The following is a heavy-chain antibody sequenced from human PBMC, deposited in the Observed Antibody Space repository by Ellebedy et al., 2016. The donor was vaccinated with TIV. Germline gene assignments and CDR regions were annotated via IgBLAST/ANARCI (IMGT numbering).Heavy chain of an antibody. CDR2: IFDSGTT. CDR3: ARDRHLTR. J-gene: IGHJ4*02. CDR1: GGSISSSSYY. D-gene: IGHD4-23*01. V-gene: IGHV4-39*07. Sequence: SETLSLTXTVSGGSISSSSYYWGWIRQPPGKGLEWIGSIFDSGTTYYNPSLKSRVTISVDTSKNQFSLKLSSVTAADTAVYYCARDRHLTRWGQGTLVTVSS.